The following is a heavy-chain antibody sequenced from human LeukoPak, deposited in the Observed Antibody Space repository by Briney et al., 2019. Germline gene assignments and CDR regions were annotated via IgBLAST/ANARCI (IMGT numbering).Heavy chain of an antibody. Sequence: ASVKVSCKASGYTFTSYDINWVRQATGQGLEWMGWMNPNSGNTGYAQKFQGRVTMTRSTSISTAYTELSSLRSEDTAVYYCARGPIYGSGSYFDYWAREPWSPSPQ. V-gene: IGHV1-8*01. D-gene: IGHD3-10*01. J-gene: IGHJ4*02. CDR2: MNPNSGNT. CDR1: GYTFTSYD. CDR3: ARGPIYGSGSYFDY.